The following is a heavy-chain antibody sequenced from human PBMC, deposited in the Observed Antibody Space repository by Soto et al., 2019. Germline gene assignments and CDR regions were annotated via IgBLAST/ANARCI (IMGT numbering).Heavy chain of an antibody. CDR3: ARGVWSGDGWEVDYYYYMDV. Sequence: ASVKVSCKASGYTFTSYAMHWVRQAPGQRLEWMGWINAGNGNTKYSQKFQGRVTITRDTSASTAYMELSSLRSEDTAVYYCARGVWSGDGWEVDYYYYMDVWGKGTTVTVSS. J-gene: IGHJ6*03. D-gene: IGHD3-10*01. CDR1: GYTFTSYA. V-gene: IGHV1-3*01. CDR2: INAGNGNT.